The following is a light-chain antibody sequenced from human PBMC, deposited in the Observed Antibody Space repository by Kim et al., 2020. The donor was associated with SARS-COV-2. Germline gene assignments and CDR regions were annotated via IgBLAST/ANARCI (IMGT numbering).Light chain of an antibody. CDR2: GTS. CDR3: QQYNDWPYT. CDR1: QSVSSK. J-gene: IGKJ2*01. Sequence: SVSPGERVTLSCGASQSVSSKLAWYHQKPGQAPRLLIYGTSTRATDIPARFSGSGSGTEFTLTISSLQSEDFAVYYCQQYNDWPYTFGQVTKLEI. V-gene: IGKV3-15*01.